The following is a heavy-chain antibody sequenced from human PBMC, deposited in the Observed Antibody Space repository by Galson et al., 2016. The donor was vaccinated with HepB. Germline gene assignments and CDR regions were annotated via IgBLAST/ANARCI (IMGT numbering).Heavy chain of an antibody. V-gene: IGHV1-18*01. CDR3: ARDVQYRFDS. J-gene: IGHJ4*02. Sequence: SVKVSCQASGSTFTTSGVSWVRQAPGPGLEWMGWISTYSGNTKSAQKFQGGLTLTTASSTTTAYMELRSLRFDNTALYYCARDVQYRFDSWGQGTLVTVSS. D-gene: IGHD2/OR15-2a*01. CDR2: ISTYSGNT. CDR1: GSTFTTSG.